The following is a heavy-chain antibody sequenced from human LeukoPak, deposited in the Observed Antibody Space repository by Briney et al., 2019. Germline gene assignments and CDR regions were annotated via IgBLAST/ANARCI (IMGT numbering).Heavy chain of an antibody. CDR3: ARENLAADLDY. CDR1: GFTFSSYG. CDR2: IHHDGSNK. J-gene: IGHJ4*02. Sequence: GGSLRLSCAASGFTFSSYGMHWVRQAPGKGLDWVAFIHHDGSNKYYADSVKGRFTISRDNAKNTLYLQMNSLRAEDTAVYYCARENLAADLDYWGQGTLVTVSS. D-gene: IGHD6-13*01. V-gene: IGHV3-30*02.